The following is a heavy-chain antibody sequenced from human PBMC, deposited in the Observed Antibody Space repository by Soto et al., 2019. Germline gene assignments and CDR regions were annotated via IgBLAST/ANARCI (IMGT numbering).Heavy chain of an antibody. D-gene: IGHD2-15*01. CDR2: ISENGDRQ. CDR1: GLTFTSSS. V-gene: IGHV3-30-3*01. J-gene: IGHJ4*02. CDR3: ARPPVIDIVVPPDY. Sequence: QVQLVQSGGGVVQAGNSLRLSCTASGLTFTSSSFHWVRQAPGKGLEWVAVISENGDRQYSTESVRGRFLISRDSSKNTVYLQMNSLRAEDTAVYYCARPPVIDIVVPPDYWGQGTLVTVSS.